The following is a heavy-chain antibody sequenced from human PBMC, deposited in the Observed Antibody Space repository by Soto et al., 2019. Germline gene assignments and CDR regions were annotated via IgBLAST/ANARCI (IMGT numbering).Heavy chain of an antibody. V-gene: IGHV4-39*01. Sequence: SETLSLTCTVSGGSISSSSYYWGWIRQPPGKGLEWIGSIYYSGSTYYNPSLKSRVTISVDTSKNQFSLKLSSVTAADTAVYYCARLSRRGIVVVTARSTGLISQAHFDYWGQGTLVTVSS. J-gene: IGHJ4*02. CDR2: IYYSGST. D-gene: IGHD2-21*02. CDR1: GGSISSSSYY. CDR3: ARLSRRGIVVVTARSTGLISQAHFDY.